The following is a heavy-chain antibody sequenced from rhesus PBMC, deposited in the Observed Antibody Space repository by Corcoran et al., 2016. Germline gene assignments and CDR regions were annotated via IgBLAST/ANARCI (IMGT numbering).Heavy chain of an antibody. D-gene: IGHD4-11*01. Sequence: QLQLQESGPGLVKPSETLSVTCAVSGGSISSSYWIWIRQAPGKGMEWIGYIYGSGSSINCNPSLKSRVTRSVDTSKNQLSLKLSAVTTADTAMDYCARARITHFDYWGQVVLVTVSA. J-gene: IGHJ4*01. CDR1: GGSISSSY. CDR3: ARARITHFDY. V-gene: IGHV4-169*01. CDR2: IYGSGSSI.